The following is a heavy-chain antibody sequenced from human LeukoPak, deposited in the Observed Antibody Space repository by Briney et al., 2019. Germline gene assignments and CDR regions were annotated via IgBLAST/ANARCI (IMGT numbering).Heavy chain of an antibody. CDR3: ARDMGVPAASYFFDY. D-gene: IGHD2-2*01. J-gene: IGHJ4*02. Sequence: ASVTVSCKASGYTFTIYGISWVRQAPRQGLEWMGWISAYNGNTKYAQKLQGRVTMTTDTSTSTAYMELRSLRSDDTAVFYCARDMGVPAASYFFDYWGQGTLVTVSS. CDR1: GYTFTIYG. CDR2: ISAYNGNT. V-gene: IGHV1-18*01.